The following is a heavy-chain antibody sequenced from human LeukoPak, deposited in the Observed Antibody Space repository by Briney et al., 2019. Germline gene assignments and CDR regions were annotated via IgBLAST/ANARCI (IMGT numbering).Heavy chain of an antibody. CDR3: ATGHSYGYDY. CDR2: VKGDGRTT. Sequence: GGSLRLSCAASGLTFSDYWMHWVRQPPGKGLVWVALVKGDGRTTIYADSVKGRFTISRDNAKNTLYLQMNSLRADDTGVYYCATGHSYGYDYWGQGVLVTVSS. V-gene: IGHV3-74*01. CDR1: GLTFSDYW. J-gene: IGHJ4*02. D-gene: IGHD5-18*01.